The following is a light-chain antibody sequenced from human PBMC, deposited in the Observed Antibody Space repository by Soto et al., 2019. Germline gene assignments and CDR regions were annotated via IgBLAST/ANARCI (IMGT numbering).Light chain of an antibody. CDR2: GAS. V-gene: IGKV3-20*01. Sequence: EIVLTQSPGRLSLSPRERATLSCRASESVTNNYLSWYQQKPGQARRLLIDGASSRATGVPDRFSGTGSGTDFTLTISRLEPEDFAVFYCQQYGNSPIIFGQGTRLEIK. CDR1: ESVTNNY. J-gene: IGKJ5*01. CDR3: QQYGNSPII.